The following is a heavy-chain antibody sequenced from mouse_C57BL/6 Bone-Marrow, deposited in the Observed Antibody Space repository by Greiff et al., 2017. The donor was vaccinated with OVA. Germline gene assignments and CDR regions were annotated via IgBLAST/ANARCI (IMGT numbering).Heavy chain of an antibody. CDR2: ISYDGSN. CDR1: GYSITSGYY. D-gene: IGHD2-4*01. Sequence: EVQLVESGPGLVKPSQSLSLTCSVTGYSITSGYYWNWIRQFPGNKLEWMGYISYDGSNNYNPSLKNRISITRDTSKNQFFLKLNSVTTEDTATYYCANYDYDGWFAYWGQGTLVTVSA. V-gene: IGHV3-6*01. J-gene: IGHJ3*01. CDR3: ANYDYDGWFAY.